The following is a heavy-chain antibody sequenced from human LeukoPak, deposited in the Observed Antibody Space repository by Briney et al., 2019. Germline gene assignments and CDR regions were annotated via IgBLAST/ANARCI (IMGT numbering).Heavy chain of an antibody. Sequence: SETLSLTCTVSGGSISSYYWSWIRQPPGKGLEWIGYIYYSGSTNYNPSLKSRVTISVDTSKNQFPLKLSSVTAADTAVYYCAREGSDSSGFDAFDIWGQGTMVTVSS. J-gene: IGHJ3*02. CDR2: IYYSGST. D-gene: IGHD3-22*01. CDR3: AREGSDSSGFDAFDI. CDR1: GGSISSYY. V-gene: IGHV4-59*01.